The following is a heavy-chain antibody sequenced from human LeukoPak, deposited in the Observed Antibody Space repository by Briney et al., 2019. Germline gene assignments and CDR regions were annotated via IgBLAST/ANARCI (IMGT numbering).Heavy chain of an antibody. Sequence: GSLRLSCAASGFTFSSYAMSWVRQAPGKGLEWVSAISGSGGSTYYADSVKGRFTISRDNSKNTLYLQMNSLRAEDTAVYYCAKDRTSCYAGCYYYGMDVWGKGTTVTVSS. D-gene: IGHD2-2*01. V-gene: IGHV3-23*01. CDR3: AKDRTSCYAGCYYYGMDV. J-gene: IGHJ6*04. CDR2: ISGSGGST. CDR1: GFTFSSYA.